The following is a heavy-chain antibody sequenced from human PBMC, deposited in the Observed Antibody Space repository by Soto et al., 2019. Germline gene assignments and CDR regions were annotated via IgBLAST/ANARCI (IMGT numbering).Heavy chain of an antibody. Sequence: GGSLRLSCAASGFTFSSYAMHWVRQAPGKGLEWVAVISYDGSNKYYADSVKGRFTISRDNSKNTLYLQMNSLRAEDTAVYYCARDLRETRIAAAGLFDYWGQGTLVTVSS. D-gene: IGHD6-13*01. J-gene: IGHJ4*02. CDR2: ISYDGSNK. CDR1: GFTFSSYA. V-gene: IGHV3-30-3*01. CDR3: ARDLRETRIAAAGLFDY.